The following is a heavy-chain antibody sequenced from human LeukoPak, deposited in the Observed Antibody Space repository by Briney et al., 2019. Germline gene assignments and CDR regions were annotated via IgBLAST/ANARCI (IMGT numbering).Heavy chain of an antibody. V-gene: IGHV3-21*01. D-gene: IGHD2-21*01. CDR3: AGEFVDDAFDI. CDR1: GFTFSSYS. J-gene: IGHJ3*02. CDR2: ISSSSSYI. Sequence: GGSLRLSCAASGFTFSSYSMNWVRQAPGKELEWVSSISSSSSYIYYADSVKGRFTISRDNAKNSLYLQMNSLRAEDTAVYYCAGEFVDDAFDIWGQGTMVTVSS.